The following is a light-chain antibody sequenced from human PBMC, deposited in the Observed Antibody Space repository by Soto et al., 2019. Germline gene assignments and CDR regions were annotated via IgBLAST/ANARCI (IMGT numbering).Light chain of an antibody. CDR3: QQRNVWPPVT. J-gene: IGKJ5*01. Sequence: IVMTQSPATVSVSLGGRATLSCRARQSVIRNLAWYRQKPGQAPSPLIYGTSTRATGIPARFSGSGSGTEFTLTISSLQSEDSAVYYCQQRNVWPPVTFGQGTRLEI. V-gene: IGKV3D-15*01. CDR2: GTS. CDR1: QSVIRN.